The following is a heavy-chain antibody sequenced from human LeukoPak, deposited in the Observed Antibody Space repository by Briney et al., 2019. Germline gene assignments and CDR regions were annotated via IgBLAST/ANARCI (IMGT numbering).Heavy chain of an antibody. CDR2: IYTSGST. CDR3: AKPLTVTKSGGGDY. V-gene: IGHV4-4*07. Sequence: SETLSLTCTVSGGSISSYYWSWIRQPAGKGLEWIGRIYTSGSTNYNPSLKSRVTISADTSKNQFSLKLSSVTAADTAVYYCAKPLTVTKSGGGDYWGQGTLVTVSS. CDR1: GGSISSYY. J-gene: IGHJ4*02. D-gene: IGHD1-26*01.